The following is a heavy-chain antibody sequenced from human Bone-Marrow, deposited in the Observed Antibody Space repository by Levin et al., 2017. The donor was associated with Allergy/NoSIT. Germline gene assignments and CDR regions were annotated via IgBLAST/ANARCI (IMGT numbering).Heavy chain of an antibody. D-gene: IGHD3-3*01. J-gene: IGHJ2*01. Sequence: GGSLRLSCAASGFTFSSYGMHWVRQAPGKGLEWVAVIWYDGSNKYYADSVKGRFTISRDNSKNTLYLQMNSLRAEDTAVYYCARDGDFWSGYYSLSSLDGYFDLWGRGTLVTVSS. CDR1: GFTFSSYG. V-gene: IGHV3-33*01. CDR2: IWYDGSNK. CDR3: ARDGDFWSGYYSLSSLDGYFDL.